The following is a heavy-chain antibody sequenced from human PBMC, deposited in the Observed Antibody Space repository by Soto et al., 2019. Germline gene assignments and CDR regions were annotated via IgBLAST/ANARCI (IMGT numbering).Heavy chain of an antibody. CDR2: IIPIFGTA. CDR3: ARGSRGVVVVAAQGFDP. CDR1: VGTFSSYA. D-gene: IGHD2-15*01. V-gene: IGHV1-69*13. J-gene: IGHJ5*02. Sequence: SVKDSCKASVGTFSSYAISWVRQAPGQGLEWMGGIIPIFGTANYAQKFQGRVTITADESTSTAYMELSSLRSEDTAVYYCARGSRGVVVVAAQGFDPWGQGTLVTVSS.